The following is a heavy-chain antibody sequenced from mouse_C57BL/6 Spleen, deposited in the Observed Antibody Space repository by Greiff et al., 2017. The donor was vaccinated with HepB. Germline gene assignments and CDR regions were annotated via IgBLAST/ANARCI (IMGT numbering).Heavy chain of an antibody. D-gene: IGHD4-1*01. V-gene: IGHV5-9*04. CDR1: GFTFSSFT. Sequence: EVKLVESGGGLVKPGGSLKLSCAASGFTFSSFTMSWVRQTPEKRLEWVATISGGGGNTNYPDSVKGRFTISRDNAKNTLYLQMSGLRSEDTAMYYCARPRTGTGDMDYWGQGTSVTVSS. CDR2: ISGGGGNT. CDR3: ARPRTGTGDMDY. J-gene: IGHJ4*01.